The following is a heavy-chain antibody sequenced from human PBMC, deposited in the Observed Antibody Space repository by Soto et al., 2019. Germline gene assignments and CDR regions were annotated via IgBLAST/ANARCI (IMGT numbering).Heavy chain of an antibody. V-gene: IGHV4-59*08. CDR2: IYSSGST. CDR3: ARRRRNGYDFDY. CDR1: GDSMTGYY. Sequence: SETLSLPCTVSGDSMTGYYWSWIRQPPGQGLEWIEYIYSSGSTNYNPSLKSRVTISVDTSKNQFSLNLSSVTAADTAVYYCARRRRNGYDFDYWGQGILVT. J-gene: IGHJ4*02. D-gene: IGHD5-12*01.